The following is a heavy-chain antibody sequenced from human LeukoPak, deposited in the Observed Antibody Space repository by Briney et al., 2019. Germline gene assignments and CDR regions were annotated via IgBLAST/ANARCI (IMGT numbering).Heavy chain of an antibody. J-gene: IGHJ3*02. Sequence: PGGSLRLSCAASGFTFDDYGMSWVRQAPGKGLEWVSGINWNGGSRGYADSVKGRFTISRDNAKNSLYLQMNSLRAEDTALYYCARDLVPEYYDFWSGYSVDAFDIWGQGTMVTVSS. CDR3: ARDLVPEYYDFWSGYSVDAFDI. V-gene: IGHV3-20*04. CDR2: INWNGGSR. CDR1: GFTFDDYG. D-gene: IGHD3-3*01.